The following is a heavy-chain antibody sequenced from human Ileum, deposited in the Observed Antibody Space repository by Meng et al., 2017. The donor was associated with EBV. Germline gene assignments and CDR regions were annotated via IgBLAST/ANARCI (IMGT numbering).Heavy chain of an antibody. CDR3: ARERGGGDRGIQ. CDR2: MSYTGST. D-gene: IGHD2-21*02. V-gene: IGHV4-61*08. CDR1: NGSVSSYGYY. J-gene: IGHJ4*02. Sequence: QVPLQDSGPGLVKPSETLPLTCSVSNGSVSSYGYYWTWIRQPPGKGLEWIGYMSYTGSTNYKSTLKSRVTISVDKSKNQFSLKLSSVTAADTAVYYCARERGGGDRGIQWGQGTLVTVSS.